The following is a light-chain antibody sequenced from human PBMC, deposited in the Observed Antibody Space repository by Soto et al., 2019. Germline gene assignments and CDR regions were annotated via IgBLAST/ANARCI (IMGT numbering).Light chain of an antibody. V-gene: IGLV2-14*01. CDR2: DVT. CDR3: SSYTSSSTPYV. CDR1: SSDIGAYDY. J-gene: IGLJ1*01. Sequence: QAVVTQPASVSGSPGQSITISCTGSSSDIGAYDYVSWYQQRPVKAPKLMIFDVTNRPSGVSDRFSGSKSGNTASLTISGLQTEDEADYYCSSYTSSSTPYVFGTGTKVTV.